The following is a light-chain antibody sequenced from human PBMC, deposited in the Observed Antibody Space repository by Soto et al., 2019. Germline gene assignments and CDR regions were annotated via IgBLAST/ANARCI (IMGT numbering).Light chain of an antibody. CDR3: TSWTTSTTMI. CDR2: DVN. V-gene: IGLV2-14*03. CDR1: SSDIGAYNF. Sequence: QSALTQPASVSGSPGQSITISCTGTSSDIGAYNFVSWYQQHPGKAPKLMLYDVNIRPSGVSNRFSGSKSGNTASLTISGLQAEDEADYYCTSWTTSTTMIFSGGTKLTVL. J-gene: IGLJ2*01.